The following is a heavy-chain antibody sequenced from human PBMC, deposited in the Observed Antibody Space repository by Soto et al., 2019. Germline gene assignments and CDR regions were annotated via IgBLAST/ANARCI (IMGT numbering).Heavy chain of an antibody. D-gene: IGHD1-26*01. CDR2: IRGSCFKK. V-gene: IGHV3-23*01. CDR3: AKNQGVELVPLATVDWFDP. CDR1: GFIFENFG. J-gene: IGHJ5*02. Sequence: GGSLRLSCAASGFIFENFGMSWVRQAPGKGLEWISSIRGSCFKKYYADSVKARFNISRDNSKSTVYLELNNLSAEDTAVYHCAKNQGVELVPLATVDWFDPWGQGSVVTVSS.